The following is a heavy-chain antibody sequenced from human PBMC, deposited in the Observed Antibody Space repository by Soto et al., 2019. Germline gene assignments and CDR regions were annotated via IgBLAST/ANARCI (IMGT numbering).Heavy chain of an antibody. V-gene: IGHV4-34*01. CDR3: ARETSQNVYSHYGMDV. J-gene: IGHJ6*02. Sequence: SATLALTCAIYGWSFSGFYWSWIRQPPGKGLEWIGEINDSGTTNCNPSLKSRVTISADTSKTHFSLRLTSVTAADTAVYYCARETSQNVYSHYGMDVWGQGTTVTVSS. CDR2: INDSGTT. CDR1: GWSFSGFY.